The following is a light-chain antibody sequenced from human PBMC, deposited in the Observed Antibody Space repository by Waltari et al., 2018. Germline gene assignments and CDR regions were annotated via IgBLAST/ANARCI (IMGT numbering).Light chain of an antibody. V-gene: IGKV3-20*01. J-gene: IGKJ1*01. Sequence: EVVLTQSPGTLSLPPGERATVSCRASQGVSSSYFALYQQKAGQAPRHLIHGASNRATGVPDRFSGRGSGTDFTLTINRLEPQDSAVYYCQQYGSLTWTFGQGTTVEIK. CDR1: QGVSSSY. CDR2: GAS. CDR3: QQYGSLTWT.